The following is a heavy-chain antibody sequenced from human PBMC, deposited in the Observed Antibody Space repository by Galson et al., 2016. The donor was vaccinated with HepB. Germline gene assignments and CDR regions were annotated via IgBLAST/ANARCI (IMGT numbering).Heavy chain of an antibody. V-gene: IGHV3-23*01. D-gene: IGHD6-19*01. J-gene: IGHJ4*02. CDR2: ISGSGGST. CDR3: AKERRRDSGWEIDC. CDR1: GFTFISCP. Sequence: SLRLSCAASGFTFISCPMSWVRQAPGKGLGWVASISGSGGSTNYADSVKVRITISRDNSKNTLSLQMNSLGADDTAVCYCAKERRRDSGWEIDCRGQGTLVTVSS.